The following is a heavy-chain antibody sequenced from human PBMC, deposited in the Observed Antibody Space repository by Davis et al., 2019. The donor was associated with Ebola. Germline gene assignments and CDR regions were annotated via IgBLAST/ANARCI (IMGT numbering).Heavy chain of an antibody. V-gene: IGHV3-66*02. CDR2: IYSGGST. J-gene: IGHJ6*02. Sequence: PGGSLRLSCAASGFTVSSNYMSWVRQAPGKGLEWVSVIYSGGSTYYADSVKGRFTISRDNSKNTLYLQMNSLRAEDTAVYYCARDSRGSSSSFYYYGMDVWGQGTTVTVSS. CDR3: ARDSRGSSSSFYYYGMDV. CDR1: GFTVSSNY. D-gene: IGHD6-6*01.